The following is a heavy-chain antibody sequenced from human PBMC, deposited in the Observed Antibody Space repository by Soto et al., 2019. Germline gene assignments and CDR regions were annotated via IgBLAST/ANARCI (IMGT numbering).Heavy chain of an antibody. CDR2: VDWDDDK. CDR3: AHAGDYDLLTFDH. J-gene: IGHJ4*02. Sequence: KGSGPTLVNPTQTLTLTCTFSGFSLSTSGMCVSWIRQPPKKALEWLARVDWDDDKFYSAPLKDRFAISKDTSSNQVVLTITNMDPGDTATYFCAHAGDYDLLTFDHWGPGTLVTVSS. V-gene: IGHV2-70*12. D-gene: IGHD4-17*01. CDR1: GFSLSTSGMC.